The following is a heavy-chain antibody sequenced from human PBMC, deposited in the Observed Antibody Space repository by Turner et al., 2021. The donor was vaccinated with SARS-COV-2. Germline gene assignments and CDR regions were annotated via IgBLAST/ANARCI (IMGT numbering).Heavy chain of an antibody. D-gene: IGHD3-3*01. CDR1: GYTFTGYY. J-gene: IGHJ4*02. Sequence: QVQLVQSGAEVKKPGASVKVSCKASGYTFTGYYMHWVRQAPGQGLEWMGWISPNSGGTNYAQKVQGRVTMTRDTSISTAYMDLSRLRSDDTAVYYCARGPAVFGVVIMGYWGQGTLVTVSS. V-gene: IGHV1-2*02. CDR2: ISPNSGGT. CDR3: ARGPAVFGVVIMGY.